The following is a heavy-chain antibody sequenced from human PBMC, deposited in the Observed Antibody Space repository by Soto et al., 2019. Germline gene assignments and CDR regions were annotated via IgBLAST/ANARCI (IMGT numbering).Heavy chain of an antibody. Sequence: QVQLQQWGAGLLKPSETLSLTCAVYGGSFSGYYWSWIRQPPGKGLEWIGEINHSGSTNYNPSLKSRVTISVDTSKNQFPLKLSSVPAADTAVYYCARGAAVDPWGQGTLVTVSS. CDR3: ARGAAVDP. CDR2: INHSGST. J-gene: IGHJ5*02. CDR1: GGSFSGYY. V-gene: IGHV4-34*01. D-gene: IGHD6-25*01.